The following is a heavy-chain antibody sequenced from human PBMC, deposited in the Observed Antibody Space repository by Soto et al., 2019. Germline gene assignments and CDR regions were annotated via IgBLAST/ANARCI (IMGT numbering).Heavy chain of an antibody. V-gene: IGHV3-53*01. Sequence: PGGSLRLSCAASGFTVSSNYMSWVRQATGKGLEWVSVIYSGGSTYYADSVKGRFTISRDNSKNTLYLQMNSLRAEDTAVYYCAKNPGYYYDSTGYHFDYWGQGTLVTVSS. CDR3: AKNPGYYYDSTGYHFDY. J-gene: IGHJ4*02. D-gene: IGHD3-22*01. CDR2: IYSGGST. CDR1: GFTVSSNY.